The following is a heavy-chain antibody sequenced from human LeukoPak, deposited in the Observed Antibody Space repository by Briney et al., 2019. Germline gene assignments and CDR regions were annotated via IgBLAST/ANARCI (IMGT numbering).Heavy chain of an antibody. CDR1: EFTFSNYV. Sequence: QTGGSLRLSCAASEFTFSNYVMNWVRQAPGKGLEWVSSIRQSGDITYYADSVKGRFTISRDNSKNTLSLQMNSLRAEDTAVYYCAKVDSVRYSSGWYGIAYDYWGQGTLVTVSS. CDR2: IRQSGDIT. J-gene: IGHJ4*02. V-gene: IGHV3-23*01. D-gene: IGHD6-19*01. CDR3: AKVDSVRYSSGWYGIAYDY.